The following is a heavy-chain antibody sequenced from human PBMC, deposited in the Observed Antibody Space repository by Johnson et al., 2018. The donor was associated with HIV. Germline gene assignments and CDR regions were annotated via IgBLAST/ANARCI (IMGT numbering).Heavy chain of an antibody. CDR1: GFTFSSYA. CDR3: AKSWHSGSLYDAFHI. V-gene: IGHV3-30*04. D-gene: IGHD1-26*01. J-gene: IGHJ3*02. CDR2: ISYDGSDK. Sequence: QVQLVESGGGVVQPGRSLRLSCAASGFTFSSYAMHWVRQAPAKGLEWVAVISYDGSDKYYADSVKGRFTISRDNAKNSLYLQMNSLRAEDTAVYYCAKSWHSGSLYDAFHIWGQGTMVTVSS.